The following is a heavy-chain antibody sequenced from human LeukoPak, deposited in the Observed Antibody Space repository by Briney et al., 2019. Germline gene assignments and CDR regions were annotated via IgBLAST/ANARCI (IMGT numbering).Heavy chain of an antibody. V-gene: IGHV3-66*01. CDR1: GISVSSNY. Sequence: GSLRLSCAASGISVSSNYMSWVRQAPGKGLEWVSVIYSGGSTYYADSVKGRFTISRDNSKNTLYLQMNSLRAEDTAVYYCARDFGRYYFDYWGQGTLVTVSS. D-gene: IGHD3-10*01. CDR3: ARDFGRYYFDY. J-gene: IGHJ4*02. CDR2: IYSGGST.